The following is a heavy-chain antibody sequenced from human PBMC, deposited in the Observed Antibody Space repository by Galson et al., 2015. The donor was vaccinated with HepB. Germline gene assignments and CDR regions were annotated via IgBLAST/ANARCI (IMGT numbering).Heavy chain of an antibody. Sequence: LRLSCAASGFTFSSYSMNWVRQAPGKGLEWVSSISSTNSYIYYADSVKGRFTISRDNAKNSLYLQMNSLRAEDTAVYYCARGSNYDFWSGYDYWGQGTLVTVSS. CDR2: ISSTNSYI. CDR1: GFTFSSYS. CDR3: ARGSNYDFWSGYDY. J-gene: IGHJ4*02. D-gene: IGHD3-3*01. V-gene: IGHV3-21*01.